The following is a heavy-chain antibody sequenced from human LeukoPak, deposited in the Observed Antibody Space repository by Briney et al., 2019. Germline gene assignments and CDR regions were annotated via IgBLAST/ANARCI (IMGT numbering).Heavy chain of an antibody. CDR1: GYSISSGYY. V-gene: IGHV4-38-2*01. CDR2: IYHSGST. CDR3: ARQGPRRRYCSGGSCRLFTWFDP. J-gene: IGHJ5*02. D-gene: IGHD2-15*01. Sequence: SETLSLTCAVSGYSISSGYYWGWIRQPPGQGLEWIGSIYHSGSTYYNPSLKSRVTISVDTSKNQFSLKLSSVTAADTAVYYCARQGPRRRYCSGGSCRLFTWFDPWGQGTLVTVSS.